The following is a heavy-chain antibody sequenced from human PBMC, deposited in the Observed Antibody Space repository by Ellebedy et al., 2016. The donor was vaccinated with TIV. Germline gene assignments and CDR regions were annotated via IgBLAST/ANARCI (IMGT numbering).Heavy chain of an antibody. CDR3: ARNGYCTPSNCRSYNWFDP. CDR2: ISGSSNTK. CDR1: GFPFSKYG. V-gene: IGHV3-48*04. J-gene: IGHJ5*02. D-gene: IGHD2-8*01. Sequence: GESLKISCVASGFPFSKYGMNWVRQAPGTGLEWVSYISGSSNTKDYADSVKGRFTVSRDNAKNSLYLQMNSLTVDDTAEYYCARNGYCTPSNCRSYNWFDPWGQGTLVTVSS.